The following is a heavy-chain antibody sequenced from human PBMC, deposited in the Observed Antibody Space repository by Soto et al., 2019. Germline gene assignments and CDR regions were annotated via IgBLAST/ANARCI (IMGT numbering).Heavy chain of an antibody. CDR2: INAGNGNT. CDR3: VRERRMYGSATYVAGGYYYMDV. Sequence: QVHLVQSGAEMKKPGASVNVSCQASGYTFTTYAIHWVRQAPGQRLEWVGWINAGNGNTRYSQKFEGRVAISRDIFANTVYMDVSSLTLEDTAVYYCVRERRMYGSATYVAGGYYYMDVWGKGTTVTVSS. J-gene: IGHJ6*03. V-gene: IGHV1-3*01. CDR1: GYTFTTYA. D-gene: IGHD3-10*01.